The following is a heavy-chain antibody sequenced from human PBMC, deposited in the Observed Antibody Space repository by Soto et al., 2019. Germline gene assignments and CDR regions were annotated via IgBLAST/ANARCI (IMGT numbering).Heavy chain of an antibody. D-gene: IGHD2-15*01. CDR1: GGSINNSDYY. Sequence: PSETLSLTCTVSGGSINNSDYYWGWIRHSPGKGLEWIGYIYYSGSTYYNPSLKTRVTISADTSKNQFSLQLSSVTAADTAVYYCARDRYCSGACNWFDPWGQGTLVTVSS. V-gene: IGHV4-30-4*01. CDR2: IYYSGST. CDR3: ARDRYCSGACNWFDP. J-gene: IGHJ5*02.